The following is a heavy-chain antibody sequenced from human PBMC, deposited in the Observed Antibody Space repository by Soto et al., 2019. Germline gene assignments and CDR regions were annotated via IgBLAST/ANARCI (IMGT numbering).Heavy chain of an antibody. J-gene: IGHJ4*02. D-gene: IGHD1-26*01. CDR2: SSATGAGT. V-gene: IGHV3-23*01. Sequence: EVQLLESGGGLVQPGGSLRLSGAASGFTFSSYVMTWVRQAPGKGREWVSFSSATGAGTYYADSVKGRFTISRDSSKNSLYLKLPSMRADDTAVYYCAKDRRAGGNYGFYSDCWGQGALVIVSS. CDR1: GFTFSSYV. CDR3: AKDRRAGGNYGFYSDC.